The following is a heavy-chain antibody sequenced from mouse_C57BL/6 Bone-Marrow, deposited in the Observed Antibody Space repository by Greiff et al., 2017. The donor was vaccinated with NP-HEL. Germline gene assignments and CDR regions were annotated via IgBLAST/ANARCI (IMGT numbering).Heavy chain of an antibody. CDR2: IDPGNGDP. J-gene: IGHJ4*01. Sequence: VQLQQSGAELVRPGASVKLSCTASGFNIKDDYMHWVKQRPEQGLEWIGWIDPGNGDPEYASKFQGKATLTADTSSNTAYMELRSLTSDDTAVYYCTTGGSSPYAMDYWGQGTSVTVSS. D-gene: IGHD1-1*01. CDR3: TTGGSSPYAMDY. CDR1: GFNIKDDY. V-gene: IGHV14-4*01.